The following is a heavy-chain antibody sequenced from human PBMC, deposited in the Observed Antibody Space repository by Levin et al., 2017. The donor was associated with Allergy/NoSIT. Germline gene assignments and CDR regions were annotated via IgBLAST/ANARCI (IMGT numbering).Heavy chain of an antibody. CDR1: GFSLTTNGVD. V-gene: IGHV2-5*02. D-gene: IGHD5-24*01. CDR3: AHENHNYIY. Sequence: ESGPTLVKPTQTLTLTCTLSGFSLTTNGVDVGWIRQPPGKALEWLAVIYWDGDQRYSPSLRSRLTITRDTSKNQVVLTMTDMDPIDTGTYYCAHENHNYIYWGRGTRVTVSS. J-gene: IGHJ1*01. CDR2: IYWDGDQ.